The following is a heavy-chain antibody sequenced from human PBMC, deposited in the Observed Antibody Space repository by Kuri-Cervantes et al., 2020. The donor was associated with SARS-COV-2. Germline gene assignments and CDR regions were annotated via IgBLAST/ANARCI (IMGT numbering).Heavy chain of an antibody. V-gene: IGHV5-51*01. D-gene: IGHD1-26*01. CDR2: IYPGDSDT. Sequence: GESLKISCKGSGYSFTSYWIGWVRQMPGKGLEWMGIIYPGDSDTRYSPSFQGQVTISADKSISTAYLQWSSLKASDTAMYYCARHEERVGATTPYFDYWGQGTRVTVSS. CDR3: ARHEERVGATTPYFDY. CDR1: GYSFTSYW. J-gene: IGHJ4*02.